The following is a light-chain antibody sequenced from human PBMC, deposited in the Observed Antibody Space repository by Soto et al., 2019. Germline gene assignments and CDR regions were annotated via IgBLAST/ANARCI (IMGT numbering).Light chain of an antibody. V-gene: IGLV1-40*01. Sequence: QCALTQPPSVSGAPGQRITISCTGSSSNIGADFDVYWYQQLPGAAPKLLIYGNTNRPSGVPDRFSGSKSGTSASLAITGLQAEDEADYYCQSYDRSLTGVFGTGTKGTVL. CDR1: SSNIGADFD. CDR2: GNT. CDR3: QSYDRSLTGV. J-gene: IGLJ1*01.